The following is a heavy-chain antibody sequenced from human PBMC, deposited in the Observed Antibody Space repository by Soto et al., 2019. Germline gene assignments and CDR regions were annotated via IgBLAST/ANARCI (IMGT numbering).Heavy chain of an antibody. V-gene: IGHV2-5*02. CDR3: APLWYNWYPFDY. D-gene: IGHD1-20*01. CDR1: GFSLSTSGVG. CDR2: IYWDDAK. J-gene: IGHJ4*02. Sequence: QITLKESGPTLVKPTQTLTLTCTFSGFSLSTSGVGVGWIRQPPGKALEWLALIYWDDAKRYSPSLKSRLTITNDTSKNQVVLTMTNMDPVDTATYYCAPLWYNWYPFDYWGQGTLVTVSS.